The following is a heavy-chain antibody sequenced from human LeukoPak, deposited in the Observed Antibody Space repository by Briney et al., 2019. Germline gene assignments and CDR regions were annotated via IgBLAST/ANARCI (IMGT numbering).Heavy chain of an antibody. D-gene: IGHD3-16*02. V-gene: IGHV4-61*01. CDR3: ARGPPIYDYVWGSYRYRNEFDY. CDR1: GGSVSSGSYY. CDR2: INHSGST. J-gene: IGHJ4*02. Sequence: PSETLSLTCTVSGGSVSSGSYYWSWIRQPPGKGLEWIGEINHSGSTNYNPSLKSRVTISVDTSKNQFSLKLSSVTAADTAVYYCARGPPIYDYVWGSYRYRNEFDYWGQGTLVTVSS.